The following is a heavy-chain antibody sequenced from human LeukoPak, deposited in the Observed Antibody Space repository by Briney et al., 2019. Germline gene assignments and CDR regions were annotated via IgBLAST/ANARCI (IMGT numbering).Heavy chain of an antibody. CDR1: GYTFTSYY. V-gene: IGHV1-46*01. J-gene: IGHJ4*02. Sequence: ASVNVSCKASGYTFTSYYMHWVRQAPGQGLEWMGIINPSGGSTSYAQKFQGRVTMTRDTSTSTVYMELSSLRSEDTAVYYCAREYCSGGSCYGLDYWGQGTLVTVSS. D-gene: IGHD2-15*01. CDR3: AREYCSGGSCYGLDY. CDR2: INPSGGST.